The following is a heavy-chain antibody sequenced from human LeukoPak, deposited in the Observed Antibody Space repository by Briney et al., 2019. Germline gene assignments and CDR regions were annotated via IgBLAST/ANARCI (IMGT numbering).Heavy chain of an antibody. Sequence: PSETLSLTCTVSGGSISSYYWSWIRQPPGKGLEWIGYIYYSGSTNYNPSLKSRATISVDTSKNQFSLKLSSVTAADTAVYDCARTGDYGSIDAFDIWGQGTMVTVSS. CDR2: IYYSGST. CDR3: ARTGDYGSIDAFDI. J-gene: IGHJ3*02. V-gene: IGHV4-59*01. CDR1: GGSISSYY. D-gene: IGHD4-17*01.